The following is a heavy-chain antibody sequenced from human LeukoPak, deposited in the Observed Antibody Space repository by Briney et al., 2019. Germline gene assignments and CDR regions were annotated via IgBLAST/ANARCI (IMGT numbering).Heavy chain of an antibody. CDR2: IIPILGIA. D-gene: IGHD1-26*01. Sequence: GASVVVSCKASGYIFKNYAISWVRQAPGQGLEWMGRIIPILGIANYAQKFQGRVTITADKSTSTAYMELSSLRSEDTAVYYCARDGSGSYYFDYWGQGTLVTVSS. V-gene: IGHV1-69*04. CDR3: ARDGSGSYYFDY. J-gene: IGHJ4*02. CDR1: GYIFKNYA.